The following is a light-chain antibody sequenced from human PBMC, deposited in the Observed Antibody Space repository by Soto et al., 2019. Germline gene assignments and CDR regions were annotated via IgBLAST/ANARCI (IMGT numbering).Light chain of an antibody. Sequence: DIQMTQSPSTLSASVGDRVNITCRASETINGWLAWSQQKPGKAPKLLISRASDLQTGVPTRFSGSGSGTEFTHTISSLQTHDFATYYCQQYNSYFFTFGPGTKVDVK. CDR3: QQYNSYFFT. CDR1: ETINGW. J-gene: IGKJ3*01. CDR2: RAS. V-gene: IGKV1-5*03.